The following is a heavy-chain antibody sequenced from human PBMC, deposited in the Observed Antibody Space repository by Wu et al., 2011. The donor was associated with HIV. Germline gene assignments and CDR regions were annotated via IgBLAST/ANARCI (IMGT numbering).Heavy chain of an antibody. V-gene: IGHV4-34*01. Sequence: SGSTTYNRTLKSRLNISVDTSKNHFSLKLTSVTAADTAVYYCARGSYCSGGSCFPASRWFDPWGQGALVTVSS. D-gene: IGHD2-15*01. CDR2: SGST. CDR3: ARGSYCSGGSCFPASRWFDP. J-gene: IGHJ5*02.